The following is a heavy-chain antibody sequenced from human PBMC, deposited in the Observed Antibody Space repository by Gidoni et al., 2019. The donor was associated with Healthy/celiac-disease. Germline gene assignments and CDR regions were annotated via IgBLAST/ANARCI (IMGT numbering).Heavy chain of an antibody. CDR1: GFTFSSYG. CDR2: ISYDGSNK. V-gene: IGHV3-30*18. CDR3: AKDSQGYCSSTSCYGGYYYYYYGMDV. D-gene: IGHD2-2*01. J-gene: IGHJ6*02. Sequence: QVQLVESGGGVVQPGRSLRLSCAASGFTFSSYGMHWVRQAPGKGLEWVAVISYDGSNKYYADSVKGRFTISRDNSKNTLYLQMNSLRAEDTAVYYCAKDSQGYCSSTSCYGGYYYYYYGMDVWGQGTTVTVSS.